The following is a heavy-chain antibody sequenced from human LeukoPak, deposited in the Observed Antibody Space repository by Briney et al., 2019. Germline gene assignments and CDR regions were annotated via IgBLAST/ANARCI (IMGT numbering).Heavy chain of an antibody. J-gene: IGHJ3*02. V-gene: IGHV3-30*18. CDR2: ISYDGSNK. Sequence: PGGSLRLSCAASGFTFSSYGMHWVRQAPGKGLEWVAVISYDGSNKYYADSVKGRFTISRDNSKNTLYLQMNSLRAEDTAVYYCAKLACDSSGCPIWGQGTMVTVSS. D-gene: IGHD3-22*01. CDR3: AKLACDSSGCPI. CDR1: GFTFSSYG.